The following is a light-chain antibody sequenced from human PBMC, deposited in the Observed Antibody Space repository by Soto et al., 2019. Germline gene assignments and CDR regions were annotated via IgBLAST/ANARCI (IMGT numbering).Light chain of an antibody. CDR3: SSYTSSIPVL. Sequence: QAVVTQPASVSGSPGQSITISCTGTSSDVGGYNYVSWYQHHPGKAPKLMISDVSNRPSGVSNRFSGSKSGNTASLTISGLQAEDEADYYCSSYTSSIPVLFGGGTKLTVL. J-gene: IGLJ2*01. CDR1: SSDVGGYNY. CDR2: DVS. V-gene: IGLV2-14*03.